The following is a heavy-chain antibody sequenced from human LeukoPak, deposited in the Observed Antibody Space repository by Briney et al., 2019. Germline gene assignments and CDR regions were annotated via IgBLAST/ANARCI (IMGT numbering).Heavy chain of an antibody. CDR2: IIPIFGTA. D-gene: IGHD6-13*01. Sequence: SVKVSCKASGGTFSSYAISWVRQAPGQGLEWMGGIIPIFGTANYAQKFQGRVTITADKSTSTAYMELSSLRSEDTAVYYCAREFSSSWENYYYYYMDVWGKGTTVTVSS. CDR1: GGTFSSYA. V-gene: IGHV1-69*06. J-gene: IGHJ6*03. CDR3: AREFSSSWENYYYYYMDV.